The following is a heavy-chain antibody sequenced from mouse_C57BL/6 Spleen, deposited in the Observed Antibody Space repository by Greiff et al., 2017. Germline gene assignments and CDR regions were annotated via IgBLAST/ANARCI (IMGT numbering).Heavy chain of an antibody. D-gene: IGHD1-1*01. V-gene: IGHV5-4*01. J-gene: IGHJ2*01. CDR1: GFTFSSYA. CDR3: AREGDYYGSSYPYYFDY. Sequence: EVQGVESGGGLVKPGGSLKLSCAASGFTFSSYAMSWVRQTPEKRLEWVATISDGGSYTYYPDNVKGRFTISRDNAKNNLYLQMSHLKSEDTAMYYCAREGDYYGSSYPYYFDYWGQGTTLTVSS. CDR2: ISDGGSYT.